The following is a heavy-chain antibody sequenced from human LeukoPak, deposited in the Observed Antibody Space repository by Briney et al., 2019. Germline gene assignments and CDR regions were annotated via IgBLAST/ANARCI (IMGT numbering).Heavy chain of an antibody. V-gene: IGHV4-34*01. J-gene: IGHJ4*02. CDR1: GGSFSGYY. D-gene: IGHD6-13*01. CDR3: ARVHSSSWFMGVFFDY. CDR2: INHSGST. Sequence: SETLSLTCAVYGGSFSGYYWSWIRQPPGKGLEWIGEINHSGSTNYNPSLKSRVTISVDTSKNRFSLKLSSVTAADTAVYYCARVHSSSWFMGVFFDYWGQGTLVTVSS.